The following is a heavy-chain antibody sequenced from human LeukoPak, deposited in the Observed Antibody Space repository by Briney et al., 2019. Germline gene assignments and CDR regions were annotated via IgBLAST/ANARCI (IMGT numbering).Heavy chain of an antibody. CDR1: GYTFTSYA. J-gene: IGHJ4*02. CDR2: INAGNGNT. Sequence: GASVKVSCKASGYTFTSYAMHWVRQAPGQRLEWMGWINAGNGNTKYSRKFQGRVTITRDTSASTAYMELSSLRSEDTAVYYCARGLREIVEYYFDYWGQGTLVTVSS. D-gene: IGHD5-12*01. V-gene: IGHV1-3*01. CDR3: ARGLREIVEYYFDY.